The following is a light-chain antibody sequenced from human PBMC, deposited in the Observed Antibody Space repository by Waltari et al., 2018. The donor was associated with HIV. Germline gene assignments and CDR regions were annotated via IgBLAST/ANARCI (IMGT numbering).Light chain of an antibody. Sequence: QSVLTQPPSASGTPGQRVTISCSGSRSHLGSKLVYWYQQVPGTAPKLLIYRNNQRPSGVPDRFSGSKSGTSASLAISGLRSEDEADYYCAAWDDSLSAFYVFGTGTKVTVL. CDR3: AAWDDSLSAFYV. V-gene: IGLV1-47*01. CDR2: RNN. J-gene: IGLJ1*01. CDR1: RSHLGSKL.